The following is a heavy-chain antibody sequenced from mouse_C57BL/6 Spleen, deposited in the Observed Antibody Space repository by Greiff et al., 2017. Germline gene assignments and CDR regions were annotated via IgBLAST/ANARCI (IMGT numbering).Heavy chain of an antibody. CDR2: INPYNGDT. CDR1: GYSFTGYF. J-gene: IGHJ1*03. V-gene: IGHV1-20*01. CDR3: ARGDGCFDV. Sequence: EVQRVESGPELVKPGDSVKISCKASGYSFTGYFMNWVMQSHGKSLEWIGRINPYNGDTFYNQKFKGKATLTVDKSSSTAHMELRSLTSEDSAVYYCARGDGCFDVWGTGTTVTVSS. D-gene: IGHD2-3*01.